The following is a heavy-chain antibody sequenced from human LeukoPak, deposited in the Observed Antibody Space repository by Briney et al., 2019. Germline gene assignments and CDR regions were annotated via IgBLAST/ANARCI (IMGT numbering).Heavy chain of an antibody. Sequence: GGSLRLSCAASGFTFSSYAMSWVRQAPGKGLEWVSAISGSGGSTYYADSVKGRFTISRDNSKNTLYLQMNSLRAEDTAIYYCARDRGRYCSSTSCYTPPGYWGQGTLVTVSS. J-gene: IGHJ4*02. CDR3: ARDRGRYCSSTSCYTPPGY. D-gene: IGHD2-2*02. CDR1: GFTFSSYA. V-gene: IGHV3-23*01. CDR2: ISGSGGST.